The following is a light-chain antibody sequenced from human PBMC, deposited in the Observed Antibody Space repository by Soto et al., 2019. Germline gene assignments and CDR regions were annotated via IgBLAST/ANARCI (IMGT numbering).Light chain of an antibody. CDR3: QQYTSCPYT. CDR1: QSVGSN. J-gene: IGKJ2*01. Sequence: EIVMTQSPATLSVSPGERASLSCRASQSVGSNLAWYQQTAGQAPRLLLYGASTRATGIPARFSGSGSGTEFTLTISSLQSEDFAVYYCQQYTSCPYTFGQGTKLEIK. CDR2: GAS. V-gene: IGKV3-15*01.